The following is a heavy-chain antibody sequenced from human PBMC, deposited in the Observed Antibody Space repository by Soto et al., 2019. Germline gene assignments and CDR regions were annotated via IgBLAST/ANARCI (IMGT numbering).Heavy chain of an antibody. CDR1: RFTFSSYA. V-gene: IGHV3-64D*06. J-gene: IGHJ4*02. Sequence: PRGPLRLSRSTSRFTFSSYARHWFRESQGKGLEYISGVRGNGDPPFYADSVKGRFTISRDNSKNTVYLQMSSLSADDAAVYYCVKTRGGNNFDFFDWGQGTLVTVSS. CDR3: VKTRGGNNFDFFD. D-gene: IGHD2-15*01. CDR2: VRGNGDPP.